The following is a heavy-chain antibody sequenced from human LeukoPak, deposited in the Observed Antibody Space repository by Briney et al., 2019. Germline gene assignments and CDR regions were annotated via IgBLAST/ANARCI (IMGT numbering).Heavy chain of an antibody. J-gene: IGHJ4*02. CDR2: IYTSGST. CDR1: GGSISSYY. V-gene: IGHV4-4*07. Sequence: PSETLSLTCTVSGGSISSYYWSWIRQPAGKGLEWIGRIYTSGSTNYNPSLKSRVTMSVDTSKNQFSLKLSSVTAADTAAYYCARETTYYDSSGYYPGWGQGTLVTVSS. D-gene: IGHD3-22*01. CDR3: ARETTYYDSSGYYPG.